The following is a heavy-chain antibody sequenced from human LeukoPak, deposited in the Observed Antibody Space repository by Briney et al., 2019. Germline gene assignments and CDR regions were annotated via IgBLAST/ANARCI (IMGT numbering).Heavy chain of an antibody. V-gene: IGHV3-53*01. CDR1: GFTVSSNS. CDR3: ARLEFRYFDY. CDR2: IYSGGST. D-gene: IGHD3-3*01. Sequence: GGSLRLSCAASGFTVSSNSMTWVRQAPGKGLEWVSVIYSGGSTYAADSVKGHFTISRDNSKNTLYLQMNSLRAEDTAVYYCARLEFRYFDYWGQGTLVTVSS. J-gene: IGHJ4*02.